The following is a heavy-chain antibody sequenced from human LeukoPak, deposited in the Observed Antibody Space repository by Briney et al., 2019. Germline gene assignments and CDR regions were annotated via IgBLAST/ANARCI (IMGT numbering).Heavy chain of an antibody. V-gene: IGHV3-23*01. CDR3: TTDDHATTIRGSLY. CDR2: ISGSGVRT. Sequence: GGSLRLSCAASGFTFSNYAMSWVRQAPGTGLKCVSVISGSGVRTYYGDSVKGRFTISRDNSKNTLYLQMNSLRAEDTAVYYCTTDDHATTIRGSLYWGQGTLVTVSS. D-gene: IGHD5-12*01. CDR1: GFTFSNYA. J-gene: IGHJ4*02.